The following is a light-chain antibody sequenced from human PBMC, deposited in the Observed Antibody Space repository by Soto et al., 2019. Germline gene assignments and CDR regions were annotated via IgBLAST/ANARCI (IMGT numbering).Light chain of an antibody. J-gene: IGLJ2*01. CDR2: LEGSGSY. CDR1: SGHSSYI. Sequence: QSVLTQSSSASASLGSSVKLTCTLSSGHSSYIIAWHQQQPGKAPRYLMKLEGSGSYNKGSGVPDRCSGSSSGADRYLTISNLQFEDEADYYCETWDSNTRVFGAGTKLTVL. CDR3: ETWDSNTRV. V-gene: IGLV4-60*02.